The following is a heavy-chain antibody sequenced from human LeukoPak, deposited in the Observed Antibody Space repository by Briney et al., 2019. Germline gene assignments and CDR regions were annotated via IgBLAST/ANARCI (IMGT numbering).Heavy chain of an antibody. Sequence: GASVKVSCKASGYTFTSYYMHWVRQAPGQGLEWMGIINPSGGSTSYAQKFQGRVTMTRDMSTSTVYMELSSLRSEDTAVYYCARAPLSAVTLDRGGLPDDYWGQGTLVTVSS. J-gene: IGHJ4*02. CDR1: GYTFTSYY. V-gene: IGHV1-46*01. CDR2: INPSGGST. D-gene: IGHD1-1*01. CDR3: ARAPLSAVTLDRGGLPDDY.